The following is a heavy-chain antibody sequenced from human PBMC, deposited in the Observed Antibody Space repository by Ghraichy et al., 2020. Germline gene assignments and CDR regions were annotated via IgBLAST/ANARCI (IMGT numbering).Heavy chain of an antibody. Sequence: GGSLRLSCAASGFTFSGYWVHWVRQDPGKGLVWVSRMKTDGSGTAYADSVKGRFTISRDNAKNTLFLQMNSLRAEDTAVYYCAGGPDCGGGICNGHSYFGMDVWGQGTAVTVSS. CDR1: GFTFSGYW. D-gene: IGHD2-15*01. CDR2: MKTDGSGT. V-gene: IGHV3-74*01. J-gene: IGHJ6*02. CDR3: AGGPDCGGGICNGHSYFGMDV.